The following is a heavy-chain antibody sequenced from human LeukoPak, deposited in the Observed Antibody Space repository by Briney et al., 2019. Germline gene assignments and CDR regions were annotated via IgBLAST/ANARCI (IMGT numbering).Heavy chain of an antibody. CDR2: IYYSGST. D-gene: IGHD6-19*01. Sequence: SETLSLTCTVSGGSISSYYWSWIRQPPGKGLEWIGYIYYSGSTNYNPSLKSRVTISVDTSKNQFSLKLSSVTAADTAVYYCARFLGSGSYYYYYMDVWGKGTTVTISS. V-gene: IGHV4-59*01. CDR1: GGSISSYY. CDR3: ARFLGSGSYYYYYMDV. J-gene: IGHJ6*03.